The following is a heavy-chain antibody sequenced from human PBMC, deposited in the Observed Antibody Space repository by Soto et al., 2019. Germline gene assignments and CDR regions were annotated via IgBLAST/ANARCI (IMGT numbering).Heavy chain of an antibody. J-gene: IGHJ4*02. D-gene: IGHD3-3*01. V-gene: IGHV5-51*01. Sequence: PGESLKISCRGSGYDFNTNWFGWVRQLPGRGLEWVGIMYPGDSDTRYNPSVQGPVTLSVDVTVSTAFLQWRSLETSDTGMYFCARLPRDCNKTSCYYADHWGQGTQVTVSS. CDR2: MYPGDSDT. CDR3: ARLPRDCNKTSCYYADH. CDR1: GYDFNTNW.